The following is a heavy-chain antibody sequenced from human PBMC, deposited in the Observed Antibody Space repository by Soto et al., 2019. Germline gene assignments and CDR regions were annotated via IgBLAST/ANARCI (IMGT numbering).Heavy chain of an antibody. Sequence: ASVKVSCKASGYTFSGFYMHWVRQAPGQGLEWMGWINPNSGGTKSAEKFQGRVTMTRNTSISTAYMELSRLTSDDTAVYYCASAAVTGTAGLDFWGQGTQVTVSS. D-gene: IGHD6-19*01. V-gene: IGHV1-2*02. CDR2: INPNSGGT. CDR1: GYTFSGFY. CDR3: ASAAVTGTAGLDF. J-gene: IGHJ4*02.